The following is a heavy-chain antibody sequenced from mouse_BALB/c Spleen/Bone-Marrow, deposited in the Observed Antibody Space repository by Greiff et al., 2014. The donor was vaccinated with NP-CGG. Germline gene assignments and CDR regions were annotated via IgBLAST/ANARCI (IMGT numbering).Heavy chain of an antibody. CDR1: GYTFTNFW. CDR3: ARYDYVMDY. CDR2: IAPGTGTT. D-gene: IGHD2-3*01. V-gene: IGHV1S41*01. Sequence: DLVKPGASVKLSCTASGYTFTNFWINWIKQRPGQGLEWIGRIAPGTGTTYYNEMFKGKATLTVDTSSSTAYIQHSSLPSEDSAVYYCARYDYVMDYWGQGTSVTVSS. J-gene: IGHJ4*01.